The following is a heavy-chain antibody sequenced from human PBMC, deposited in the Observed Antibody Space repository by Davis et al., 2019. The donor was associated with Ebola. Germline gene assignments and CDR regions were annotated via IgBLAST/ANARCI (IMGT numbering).Heavy chain of an antibody. Sequence: GESLKISCEASGFTFSDSGVSWVRQAPGRGLEWVAASGYSGHTFYADSVRGRFTVSRDNSRNTLYLQMNSLRAEDTAVYYCARDGSHYDFDYWGQGTLVTVSS. CDR2: SGYSGHT. V-gene: IGHV3-23*01. CDR3: ARDGSHYDFDY. J-gene: IGHJ4*02. CDR1: GFTFSDSG. D-gene: IGHD3-10*01.